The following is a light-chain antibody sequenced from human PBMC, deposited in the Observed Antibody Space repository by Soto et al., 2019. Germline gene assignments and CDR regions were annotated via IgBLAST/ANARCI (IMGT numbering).Light chain of an antibody. CDR2: DVS. Sequence: QSVLTQPASVSGSPGQSITISCTGTSSDVGGYQYVSWYQQHPGKAPKLMIYDVSNRPSGVSNRFSGSKSGNTASLTISGLQAEDDADYYCSSYTSSSTPRVLFGGGTQLTVL. J-gene: IGLJ2*01. CDR3: SSYTSSSTPRVL. V-gene: IGLV2-14*03. CDR1: SSDVGGYQY.